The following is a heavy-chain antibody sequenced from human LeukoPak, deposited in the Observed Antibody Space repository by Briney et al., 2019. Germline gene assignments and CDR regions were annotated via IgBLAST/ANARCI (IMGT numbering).Heavy chain of an antibody. Sequence: SVKVSCKASGGTFSWYAISWVRQAPGQGLEWMGRIIPIIGIVNYAQKFQGRVTITADKSTSTAYMELSSLRSEDTAVYYCARVPSGYTPNANYYYYGIDVWGQGTTVTVSS. J-gene: IGHJ6*02. CDR1: GGTFSWYA. CDR2: IIPIIGIV. D-gene: IGHD5-12*01. CDR3: ARVPSGYTPNANYYYYGIDV. V-gene: IGHV1-69*04.